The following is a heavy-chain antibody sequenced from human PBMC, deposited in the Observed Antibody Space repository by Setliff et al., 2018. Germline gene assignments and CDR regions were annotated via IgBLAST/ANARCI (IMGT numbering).Heavy chain of an antibody. CDR1: GYSISSGYI. CDR3: ARDLGHGGDSDY. V-gene: IGHV4-38-2*02. D-gene: IGHD2-21*02. J-gene: IGHJ4*02. Sequence: SETLSLTCTVSGYSISSGYIWGWIRQPPGKGLEWVGNIGHTGSINYNPSPKSRLTISRDTSKNRVSLKLNSVTATDTAVYYCARDLGHGGDSDYWGQGILVTVSS. CDR2: IGHTGSI.